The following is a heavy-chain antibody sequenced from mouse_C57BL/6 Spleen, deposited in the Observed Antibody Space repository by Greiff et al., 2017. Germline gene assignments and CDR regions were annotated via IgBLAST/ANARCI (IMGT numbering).Heavy chain of an antibody. Sequence: EVQLVESGPGLVKPSQSLSLTCSVTGYSITSGYYWNWIRQFPGNKLEWMGYISYDGSNNYNPSLKNRISITRDTSKNQFFLKLNSVTTEDTATYYCARVTLLLRWGPYAMDYWGQGTSVTVSS. J-gene: IGHJ4*01. CDR1: GYSITSGYY. CDR3: ARVTLLLRWGPYAMDY. V-gene: IGHV3-6*01. CDR2: ISYDGSN. D-gene: IGHD1-1*01.